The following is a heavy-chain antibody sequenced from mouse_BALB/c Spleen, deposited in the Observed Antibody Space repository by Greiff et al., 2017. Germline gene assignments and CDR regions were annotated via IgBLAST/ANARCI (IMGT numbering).Heavy chain of an antibody. J-gene: IGHJ2*01. V-gene: IGHV1-67*01. Sequence: QVQLQQSGPELVRPGVSVKISCKGSGYTFTDYAMHWVKQSPAKSLEWIGVISTYYGNTNYNQKFKGKATMTVDKSSSTAYMELARLTSEDSAIYYCARYFGNYAFDYWGQGTTLTVSS. CDR2: ISTYYGNT. CDR3: ARYFGNYAFDY. D-gene: IGHD2-1*01. CDR1: GYTFTDYA.